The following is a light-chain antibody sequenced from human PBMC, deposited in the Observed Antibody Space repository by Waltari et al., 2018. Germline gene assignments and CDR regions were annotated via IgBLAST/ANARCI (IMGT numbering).Light chain of an antibody. CDR3: CSCAGVTPYVL. Sequence: QSALTQPASVSGSPGQSITIPCAGSRSDVWTYDLVSWYQQHPGKAPKLIIYEVTKRPSGVPDRFSGSKSGNTASLTISGLQAADEADYYCCSCAGVTPYVLFGGGTKVTVL. J-gene: IGLJ2*01. CDR1: RSDVWTYDL. V-gene: IGLV2-23*02. CDR2: EVT.